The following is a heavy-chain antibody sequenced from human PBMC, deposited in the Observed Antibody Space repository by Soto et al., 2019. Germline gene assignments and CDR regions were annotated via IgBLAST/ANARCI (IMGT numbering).Heavy chain of an antibody. V-gene: IGHV1-69*06. CDR1: GGTFSSYA. CDR2: IIPIFGTA. CDR3: ARSSSSVTLKYYYYYGMDV. Sequence: QVQLVQSGAEVKKPGSSVKVSCKASGGTFSSYAISWVRQAPGQGLEWMGGIIPIFGTANYAQKFQGRVTITADKSTSTAYMELSSLRSEDTAVYYCARSSSSVTLKYYYYYGMDVWGQGTTVTVSS. J-gene: IGHJ6*02. D-gene: IGHD6-13*01.